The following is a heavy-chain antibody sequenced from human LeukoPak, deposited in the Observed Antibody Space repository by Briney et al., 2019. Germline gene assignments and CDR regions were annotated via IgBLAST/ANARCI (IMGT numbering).Heavy chain of an antibody. V-gene: IGHV4-4*02. D-gene: IGHD6-13*01. J-gene: IGHJ5*02. CDR2: IYHSGST. CDR3: ARGVAATALNWFDP. Sequence: SETLSLTCAVSGGSISSSNWWSWVRQPPGKGLEWIGEIYHSGSTSYNPSLKSRVTISVDTSKNQFSLKLSSVTAADTAVYYCARGVAATALNWFDPWGQGTLVTVSS. CDR1: GGSISSSNW.